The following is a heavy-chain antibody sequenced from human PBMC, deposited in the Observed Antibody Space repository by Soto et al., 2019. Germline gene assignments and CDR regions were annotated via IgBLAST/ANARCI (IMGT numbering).Heavy chain of an antibody. D-gene: IGHD6-13*01. V-gene: IGHV1-2*02. J-gene: IGHJ4*02. CDR2: IQPKSGVT. Sequence: QLHLVQSGAEVKKPGDSVWVSCKASGYTFPDYYIHWGRQAPGQGLEWMGWIQPKSGVTNSAQKFQGRLTMSRDTSVTTAYLDLSSLRSDCTAVYYCARCPRQSPRQSISCFVPDFWGQGSLVTVSS. CDR3: ARCPRQSPRQSISCFVPDF. CDR1: GYTFPDYY.